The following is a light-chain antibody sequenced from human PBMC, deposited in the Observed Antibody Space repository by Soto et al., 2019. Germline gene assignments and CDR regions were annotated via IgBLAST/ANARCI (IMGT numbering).Light chain of an antibody. J-gene: IGKJ3*01. Sequence: EIVMTQSPATLSVSPGERATLSCRASQSISSKLVWYQQKPGQAPRPLIYGASTRATGTPARFSGSWSGTEFTLTISSLQSEDFAVYYCQQYNIWPRAFGPGTKVDIK. CDR3: QQYNIWPRA. CDR2: GAS. CDR1: QSISSK. V-gene: IGKV3-15*01.